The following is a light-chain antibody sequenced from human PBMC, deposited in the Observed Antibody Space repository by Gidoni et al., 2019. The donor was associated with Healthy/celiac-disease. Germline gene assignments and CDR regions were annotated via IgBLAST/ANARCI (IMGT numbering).Light chain of an antibody. V-gene: IGLV1-47*01. CDR3: AAWDDSLSGRV. CDR1: SSNIGSNY. CDR2: RNN. Sequence: QSVLTQPPSASVTPGQRVTISCSGSSSNIGSNYVYWYQQLPGTAPKLLIYRNNQRPSGVPDRFSGSKSGTSASLAISGLRSEDEADYYWAAWDDSLSGRVFGGGTKLTVL. J-gene: IGLJ3*02.